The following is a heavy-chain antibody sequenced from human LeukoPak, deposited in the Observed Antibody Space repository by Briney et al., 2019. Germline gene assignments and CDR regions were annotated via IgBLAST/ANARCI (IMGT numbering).Heavy chain of an antibody. J-gene: IGHJ6*02. D-gene: IGHD2-2*01. Sequence: ASVKVSCKASGYTFTSYGISWVRQAPGQGLEWMGWISAYNGNTNYAQKLQGRVTMTTDTSTSTANMELRSLRSDDTAVYYCARVPAAENYYYYYGMDVWGQGTTVTVSS. CDR2: ISAYNGNT. V-gene: IGHV1-18*01. CDR3: ARVPAAENYYYYYGMDV. CDR1: GYTFTSYG.